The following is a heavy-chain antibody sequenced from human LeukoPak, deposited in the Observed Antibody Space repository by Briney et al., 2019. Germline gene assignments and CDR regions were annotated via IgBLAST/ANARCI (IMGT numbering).Heavy chain of an antibody. D-gene: IGHD2-21*01. CDR1: GFSFSGSW. CDR3: IRGLCGGSDY. V-gene: IGHV3-74*03. J-gene: IGHJ4*02. Sequence: PGGSLRLSCAASGFSFSGSWMHWVRQAPAKGLVWVSRINSDGSTTTYADSVQGRFTISRDNAKNTLYLQMNSLRAEDTAVYYCIRGLCGGSDYWGLGTRVTVTS. CDR2: INSDGSTT.